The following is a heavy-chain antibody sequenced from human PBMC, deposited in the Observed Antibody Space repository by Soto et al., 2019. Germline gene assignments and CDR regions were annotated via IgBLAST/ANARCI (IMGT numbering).Heavy chain of an antibody. Sequence: GGSLSLSCAASGFTFSSYAMSWVRQAPGKGLEWVSAISGSGGSTYYADSVKGRFTISRDNSKNTLYLQMNSLRAEDTAVYYCAKDDDMSVSHDAFDIWGQGTMGTVSS. CDR1: GFTFSSYA. V-gene: IGHV3-23*01. CDR2: ISGSGGST. J-gene: IGHJ3*02. CDR3: AKDDDMSVSHDAFDI. D-gene: IGHD3-9*01.